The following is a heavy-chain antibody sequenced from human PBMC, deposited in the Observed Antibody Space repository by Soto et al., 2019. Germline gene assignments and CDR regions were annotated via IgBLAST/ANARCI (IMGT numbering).Heavy chain of an antibody. Sequence: GESLKISCKGSGYSSTSYWIGWVRQMPGKSLEWMGIIYPGDSDTRYSPSFQGQVTISADKSISTAYLQWSSLKASDTAMYYFATSITRYSSSSTRAGAFDSLGQGTMVTVSS. CDR2: IYPGDSDT. V-gene: IGHV5-51*01. D-gene: IGHD6-6*01. CDR3: ATSITRYSSSSTRAGAFDS. J-gene: IGHJ3*02. CDR1: GYSSTSYW.